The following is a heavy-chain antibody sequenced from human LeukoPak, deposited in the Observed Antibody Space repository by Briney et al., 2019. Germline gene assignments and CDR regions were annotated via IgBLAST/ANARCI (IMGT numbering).Heavy chain of an antibody. D-gene: IGHD3-22*01. J-gene: IGHJ4*02. CDR2: IIPIFGTA. CDR3: ARGWDYDSGGRPTAYVY. V-gene: IGHV1-69*01. CDR1: GGTFSSYA. Sequence: SVKVSCKASGGTFSSYAISWVRQAPGQGLEWMGGIIPIFGTANYAQKFQGRVTITADESTSTAYMELSSLRSEDTAVYYCARGWDYDSGGRPTAYVYWGQGTLVTVSS.